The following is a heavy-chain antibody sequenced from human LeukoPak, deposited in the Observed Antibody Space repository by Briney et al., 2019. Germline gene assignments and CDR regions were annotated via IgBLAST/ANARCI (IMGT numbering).Heavy chain of an antibody. Sequence: GSSVKVSCKASGYTFTGYYMHWVRQAPGQGLEWMGWINLNSGGTNYAQNFQGRVTMTRDTSISTAYMELSRLRSDDTAVYYCARSANPATAFDYWGQGTLVTVSS. J-gene: IGHJ4*02. CDR1: GYTFTGYY. V-gene: IGHV1-2*02. D-gene: IGHD2-21*02. CDR2: INLNSGGT. CDR3: ARSANPATAFDY.